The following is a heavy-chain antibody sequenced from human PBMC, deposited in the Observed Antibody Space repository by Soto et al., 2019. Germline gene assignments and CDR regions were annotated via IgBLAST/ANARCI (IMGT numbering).Heavy chain of an antibody. J-gene: IGHJ5*02. CDR1: GFTLSSYA. CDR2: FSGGGGGT. V-gene: IGHV3-23*01. Sequence: GGSLRLSCAASGFTLSSYAMSWVRQAPWKGLEWVSTFSGGGGGTYYADSVKGRFTISRDNSKNTLYLEMNSLRAEDTAVYYCAKDYTECSGNCYRWFDPWGQGTLVTVSS. D-gene: IGHD2-21*02. CDR3: AKDYTECSGNCYRWFDP.